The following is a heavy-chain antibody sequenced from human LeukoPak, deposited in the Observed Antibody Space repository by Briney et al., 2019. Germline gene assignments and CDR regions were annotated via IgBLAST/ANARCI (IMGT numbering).Heavy chain of an antibody. Sequence: GALELSFAAPGFPFRTYWMHWVRPAPGKGLVWVSRIYIDGSSTNYADSVKGRFTISRDNAKNTLYLQMDGLRADDTAVYYCARGASARQDFWGQGTLVTVSS. J-gene: IGHJ4*02. CDR1: GFPFRTYW. V-gene: IGHV3-74*01. CDR3: ARGASARQDF. D-gene: IGHD2-2*01. CDR2: IYIDGSST.